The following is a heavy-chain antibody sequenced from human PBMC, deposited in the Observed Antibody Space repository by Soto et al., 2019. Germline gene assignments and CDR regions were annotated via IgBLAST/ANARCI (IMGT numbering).Heavy chain of an antibody. CDR3: AGFTSGSYYMPSNWFDP. CDR2: INHSGSI. J-gene: IGHJ5*02. D-gene: IGHD3-10*01. V-gene: IGHV4-34*01. CDR1: GGSFSGYY. Sequence: PSETLSLTCAVYGGSFSGYYWSWIRQPPGKGLEWIGEINHSGSINYNPSLKSRVTISVDTSKNQFSLKLSSVTAADTAVYYCAGFTSGSYYMPSNWFDPWGQGTLVTVSS.